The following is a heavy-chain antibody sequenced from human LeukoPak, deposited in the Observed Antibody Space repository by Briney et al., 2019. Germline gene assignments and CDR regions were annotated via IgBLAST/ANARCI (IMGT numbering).Heavy chain of an antibody. D-gene: IGHD6-13*01. CDR3: ARAGSYSSSWYKSPSWFDP. V-gene: IGHV3-66*01. CDR1: GFTVSSNH. J-gene: IGHJ5*02. Sequence: GGSLRLSCAASGFTVSSNHMSWVRQAPAKGLECVSVIYRGGSTYYAASVKDRFTISRDNSKNTLYLQMNSLRAEDTAVYYCARAGSYSSSWYKSPSWFDPWGQGTLVTVSS. CDR2: IYRGGST.